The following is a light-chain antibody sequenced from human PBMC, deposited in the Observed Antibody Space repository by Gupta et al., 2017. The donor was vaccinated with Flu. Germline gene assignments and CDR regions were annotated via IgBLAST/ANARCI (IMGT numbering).Light chain of an antibody. V-gene: IGKV1-39*01. Sequence: IDMTQSPPSLSAPVGDTVTITCRESHTLMTFLNWYQHKPGTTPKIQNYSGYTLRSGVPSRFSGSGSETDFTLTVSNLQPEASETYYCRQSYSAPRTFGQGTRVEVK. CDR2: SGY. CDR3: RQSYSAPRT. CDR1: HTLMTF. J-gene: IGKJ1*01.